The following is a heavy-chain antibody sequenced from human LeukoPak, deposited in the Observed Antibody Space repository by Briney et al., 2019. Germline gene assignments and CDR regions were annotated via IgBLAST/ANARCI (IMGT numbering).Heavy chain of an antibody. D-gene: IGHD6-19*01. CDR2: ISSSSSYI. V-gene: IGHV3-21*04. CDR3: ARSGYTSGPDY. J-gene: IGHJ4*02. Sequence: GGSLRLSCAASGFTFSSYSMSWVRQAPGKGLEWVSSISSSSSYIYYADSVKGRFTISRDNAKNSLYLQMNSLRAEDTAVYYCARSGYTSGPDYWGQGTLVTVSS. CDR1: GFTFSSYS.